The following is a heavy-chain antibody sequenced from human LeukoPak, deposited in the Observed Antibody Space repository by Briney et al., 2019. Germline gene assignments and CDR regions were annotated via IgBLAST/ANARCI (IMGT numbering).Heavy chain of an antibody. J-gene: IGHJ1*01. Sequence: GGSLRLPCSASGFTFSNYAMHWVRQAPGKGLEYVSIINSNGGSTYYTDSVKGRFTISRDNAKNTLYLQMSSLGAEDTAVYYCVKGVVVAAIVWEYFQHWGQGTLVTVSS. D-gene: IGHD2-15*01. CDR1: GFTFSNYA. CDR2: INSNGGST. CDR3: VKGVVVAAIVWEYFQH. V-gene: IGHV3-64D*06.